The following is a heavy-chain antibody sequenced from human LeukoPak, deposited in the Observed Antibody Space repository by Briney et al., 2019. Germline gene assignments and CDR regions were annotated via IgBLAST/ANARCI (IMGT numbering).Heavy chain of an antibody. J-gene: IGHJ4*02. D-gene: IGHD3-3*01. CDR1: GGSISSGDYY. V-gene: IGHV4-30-4*01. Sequence: SETLSLTCTVSGGSISSGDYYWSWIRQPPGKGLEWIGEIYHSGSTNYNPSLKSRVTISVDKSKNQFSVKLSSVTAADTAVYYCARFPSYDFWSGYPDYWGQGTLVTVSS. CDR3: ARFPSYDFWSGYPDY. CDR2: IYHSGST.